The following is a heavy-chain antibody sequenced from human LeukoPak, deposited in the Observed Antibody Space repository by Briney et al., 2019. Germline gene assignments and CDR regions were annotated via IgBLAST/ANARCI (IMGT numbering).Heavy chain of an antibody. CDR2: INHSGST. D-gene: IGHD4-11*01. V-gene: IGHV4-34*01. CDR1: GGSFSGYY. CDR3: ARYSYYYYYMDV. J-gene: IGHJ6*03. Sequence: SETLSLTCAVYGGSFSGYYWSWIRQPPGKGLEWVGEINHSGSTNYNPSIKSRVTISVDTSKNQFSLKLSSVTAADTAVYYCARYSYYYYYMDVWGKGTTVTVSS.